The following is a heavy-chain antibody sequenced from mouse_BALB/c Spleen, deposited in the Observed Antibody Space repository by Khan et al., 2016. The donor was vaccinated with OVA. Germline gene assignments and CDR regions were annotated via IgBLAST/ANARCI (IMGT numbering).Heavy chain of an antibody. V-gene: IGHV3-6*02. J-gene: IGHJ3*01. CDR1: GYSITSGYY. CDR2: ISYDGSN. CDR3: AHLPAY. Sequence: EVKLLESGPGLVKPSQSLSLTCSVTGYSITSGYYWNWIRQFPGNKLEWMGYISYDGSNNYNPSLKNRISITRDTSKNQFFLKLNSVTTEDTATYDCAHLPAYWGQGTLVTVSA.